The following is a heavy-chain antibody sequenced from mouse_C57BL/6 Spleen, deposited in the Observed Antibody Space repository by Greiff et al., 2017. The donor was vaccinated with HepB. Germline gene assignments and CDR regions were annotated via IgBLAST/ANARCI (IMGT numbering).Heavy chain of an antibody. Sequence: QVHVKQSGPGLVQPSQSLSITCTVSGFSLTSYGVHWVRQPPGKGLEWLGVIWSGGSTDYNAAFISRLSISKDNSKSQVFFKMNSLQADDTAIYYCAKKGDDYDAWFAYWGQGTLVTVSA. CDR3: AKKGDDYDAWFAY. CDR2: IWSGGST. D-gene: IGHD2-4*01. V-gene: IGHV2-4*01. CDR1: GFSLTSYG. J-gene: IGHJ3*01.